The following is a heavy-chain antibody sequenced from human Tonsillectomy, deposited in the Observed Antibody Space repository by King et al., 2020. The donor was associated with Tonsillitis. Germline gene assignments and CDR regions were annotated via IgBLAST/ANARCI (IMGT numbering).Heavy chain of an antibody. D-gene: IGHD2-15*01. Sequence: LQLQESGPGLVKPSETLSLTCTVSGGSISSSSYYWGWVRQPPGKGLEWSGGIYYSGSTYYNPSLKSRVTISVDTSKNQFSLKLSAVTAADTAVYYCASLDCSGGSCAFVYWGQGTLVTVSS. CDR2: IYYSGST. CDR1: GGSISSSSYY. V-gene: IGHV4-39*01. CDR3: ASLDCSGGSCAFVY. J-gene: IGHJ4*02.